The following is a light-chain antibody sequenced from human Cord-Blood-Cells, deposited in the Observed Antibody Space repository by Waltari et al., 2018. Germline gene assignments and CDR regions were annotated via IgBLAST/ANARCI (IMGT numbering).Light chain of an antibody. Sequence: QSALTQPASVSGSPGQSITISCPGTSSDVGSYNLVSWYQQHPGKAPKRMIYEGSKRPSGVSNRFSGSKSGNTASLTISGLQAEDEADYYCCSYAGSSTFGVFGGGTKLTVL. CDR2: EGS. CDR1: SSDVGSYNL. CDR3: CSYAGSSTFGV. V-gene: IGLV2-23*03. J-gene: IGLJ3*02.